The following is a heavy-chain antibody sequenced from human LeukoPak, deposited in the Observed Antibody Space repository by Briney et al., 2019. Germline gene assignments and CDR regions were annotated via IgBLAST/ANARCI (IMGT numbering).Heavy chain of an antibody. D-gene: IGHD2-2*01. J-gene: IGHJ4*02. CDR2: ISYDGSNK. CDR1: GFTFSSYG. V-gene: IGHV3-30*03. CDR3: ARARCTSCQVPDY. Sequence: GGSLRLSCAASGFTFSSYGMHWVRQAPGKGLEWVAVISYDGSNKYYADSVKGRFTISRDNSKNTLYLQMNSLRAEDTAVYYCARARCTSCQVPDYWGRGTLVTVSS.